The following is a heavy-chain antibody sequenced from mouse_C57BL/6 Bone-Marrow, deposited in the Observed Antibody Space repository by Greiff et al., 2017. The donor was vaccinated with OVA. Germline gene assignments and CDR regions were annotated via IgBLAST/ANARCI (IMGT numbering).Heavy chain of an antibody. V-gene: IGHV5-12*01. CDR2: ISNGGGST. D-gene: IGHD2-10*01. CDR1: GFTFSDYY. Sequence: EVMLVESGGGLVQPGGSLKLSCAASGFTFSDYYMYWVRQTPEKRLEWVAYISNGGGSTYYPDTVKGRFTISRDNAKNTLYLQMSRLKAEDTAMYYCASPYDGDFAYWGQGTLVTVSA. J-gene: IGHJ3*01. CDR3: ASPYDGDFAY.